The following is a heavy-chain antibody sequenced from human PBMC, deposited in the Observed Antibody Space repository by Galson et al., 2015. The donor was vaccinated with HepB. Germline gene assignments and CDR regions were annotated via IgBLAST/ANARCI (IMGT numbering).Heavy chain of an antibody. CDR1: GFTFSSYG. V-gene: IGHV3-33*01. CDR2: IRYDGSNK. D-gene: IGHD4-17*01. Sequence: SLRLSCAASGFTFSSYGMHWVRQAPGKGLEWVAFIRYDGSNKYYADSVKGRFTISRDNSKNSLYLQMNSLRAEDTAVYYCARSLLGTVTTIDYWGQGTLVTVSS. CDR3: ARSLLGTVTTIDY. J-gene: IGHJ4*02.